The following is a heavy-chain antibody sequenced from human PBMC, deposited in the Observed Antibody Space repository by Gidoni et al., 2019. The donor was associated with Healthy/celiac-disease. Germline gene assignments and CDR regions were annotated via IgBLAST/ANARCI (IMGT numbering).Heavy chain of an antibody. CDR2: LYYSGST. CDR3: ARRSNDPHYYYYYYMDV. V-gene: IGHV4-39*01. Sequence: LQLQESGPGLVKPSETLSLPCTVSGGSISSSSYYWGWIRQPPGQGLEWIGRLYYSGSTYYNPSLKSRVTISVDTSKNQFSLKLSSVTAADTAVYYCARRSNDPHYYYYYYMDVWGKGTTVTVSS. CDR1: GGSISSSSYY. J-gene: IGHJ6*03. D-gene: IGHD3-16*01.